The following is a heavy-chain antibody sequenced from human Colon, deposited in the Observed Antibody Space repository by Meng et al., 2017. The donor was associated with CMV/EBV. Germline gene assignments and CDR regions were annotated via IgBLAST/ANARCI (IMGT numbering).Heavy chain of an antibody. CDR3: RTCSSTSCRDY. CDR1: GYTFTNYF. V-gene: IGHV1-46*01. Sequence: ASAKVSCKASGYTFTNYFMHWVRQAPGQGLEWMGIINPSGTNTTYAQKFQGRVTMTRDTSTSTVYLELTGLKSDDTALYYCRTCSSTSCRDYWGQGTLVTVSS. CDR2: INPSGTNT. J-gene: IGHJ4*02. D-gene: IGHD2-2*01.